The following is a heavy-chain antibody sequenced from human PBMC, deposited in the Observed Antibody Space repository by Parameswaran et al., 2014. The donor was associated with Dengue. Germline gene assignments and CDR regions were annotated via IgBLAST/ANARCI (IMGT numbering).Heavy chain of an antibody. Sequence: RWIRQPPGKGLEWVANIKPDGSEKFYVDSVEGRFIISRDNAKHSLYLQMNSLRAEDTAIYYCARYRDVYFFYSDMDVWGQGTTVTVSS. V-gene: IGHV3-7*01. J-gene: IGHJ6*02. CDR3: ARYRDVYFFYSDMDV. CDR2: IKPDGSEK.